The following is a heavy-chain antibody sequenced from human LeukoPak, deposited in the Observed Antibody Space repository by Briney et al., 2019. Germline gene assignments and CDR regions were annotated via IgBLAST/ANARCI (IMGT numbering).Heavy chain of an antibody. J-gene: IGHJ4*02. D-gene: IGHD3-10*01. Sequence: ASVKVSCKASGYTFTGYYMHWVRQAPGQGLEWMGRINPNSGGTNYAQKFQGRVTMTRDTSISTAYMELGRLRSDDTAVYYCARERYYYGSGSYLTFDYWGQGTLVTVSS. CDR2: INPNSGGT. CDR1: GYTFTGYY. CDR3: ARERYYYGSGSYLTFDY. V-gene: IGHV1-2*06.